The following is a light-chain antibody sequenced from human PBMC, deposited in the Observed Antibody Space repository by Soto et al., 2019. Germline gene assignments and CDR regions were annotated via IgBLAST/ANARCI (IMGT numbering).Light chain of an antibody. CDR3: QPYYDWPPYT. CDR2: GAS. CDR1: QSVNSH. Sequence: IVMTQSPGTLSVSPGERATLSCRASQSVNSHLAWYQQKPGQAPRLLIYGASTRATGIPTRFSGSGSGTEFTLTINSLQSEDFAVYYCQPYYDWPPYTFGQGTKVDIK. V-gene: IGKV3-15*01. J-gene: IGKJ2*01.